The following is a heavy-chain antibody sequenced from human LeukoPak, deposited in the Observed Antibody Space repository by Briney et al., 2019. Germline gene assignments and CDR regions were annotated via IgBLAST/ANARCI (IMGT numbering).Heavy chain of an antibody. CDR1: GFTFSTFG. D-gene: IGHD3-22*01. CDR3: ARGYYYDSSVAY. V-gene: IGHV3-21*01. J-gene: IGHJ4*02. CDR2: ISHSSTYI. Sequence: GGSLRLSCAASGFTFSTFGFNWVRQAPGKGLEWVSSISHSSTYISYVDSVKGRFTISRDNARNSLYLQMDSLRVEDTAVYYCARGYYYDSSVAYWGQGTLVTVSS.